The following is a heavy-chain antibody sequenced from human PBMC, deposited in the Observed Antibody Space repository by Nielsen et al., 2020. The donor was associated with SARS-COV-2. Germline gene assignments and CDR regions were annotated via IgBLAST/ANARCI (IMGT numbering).Heavy chain of an antibody. V-gene: IGHV1-69*04. CDR3: ARDRVEFRWFDGNTFSSLGT. Sequence: SVKVSCKASGASFGAYRISWVRQAPGQGLEWRGRLVPMVGEATYAEELQGRLTISADRSTTTVSMELSSLRSDDTAVYYCARDRVEFRWFDGNTFSSLGTWGQGTLVTVSS. CDR2: LVPMVGEA. J-gene: IGHJ5*02. D-gene: IGHD3-9*01. CDR1: GASFGAYR.